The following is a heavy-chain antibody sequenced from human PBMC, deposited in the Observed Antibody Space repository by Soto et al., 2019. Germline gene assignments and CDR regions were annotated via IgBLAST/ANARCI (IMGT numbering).Heavy chain of an antibody. J-gene: IGHJ6*02. D-gene: IGHD3-10*01. CDR1: GGTFSSYA. CDR3: ARDFGDGSGSYSLEYGMDV. V-gene: IGHV1-69*01. Sequence: SGKVSCKASGGTFSSYAISWVRKAPGQGLEWMGGIIPIFGTANYAQKFQGRVTITADESTSTAYMELSSLRSEDTAVYYCARDFGDGSGSYSLEYGMDVWGQGTTVTVSS. CDR2: IIPIFGTA.